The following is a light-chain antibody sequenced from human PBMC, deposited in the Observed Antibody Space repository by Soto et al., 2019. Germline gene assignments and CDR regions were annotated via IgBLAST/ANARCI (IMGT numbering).Light chain of an antibody. CDR1: SSDVGGYNY. CDR2: DVS. Sequence: QSVRTQPASVSGSPGQSITISCTGTSSDVGGYNYVSWYQQHPGKAPKLMIYDVSNRPSGVSNRFSGSKSGNTASLTISGLQSEDEADYYCSSYTSSVTLIFGGGTKLTVL. CDR3: SSYTSSVTLI. V-gene: IGLV2-14*03. J-gene: IGLJ2*01.